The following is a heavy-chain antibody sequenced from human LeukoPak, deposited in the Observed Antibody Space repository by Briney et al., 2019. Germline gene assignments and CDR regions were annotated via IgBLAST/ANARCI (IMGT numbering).Heavy chain of an antibody. CDR3: ARALNYDILTRDY. V-gene: IGHV3-21*01. CDR1: GFTFSSYA. J-gene: IGHJ4*02. CDR2: ISSSSSYI. Sequence: PGGSLRLSCAASGFTFSSYAMSWVRQAPGKGLEWVSSISSSSSYIYYADSAKGRFTISRDNAKNSLYLQMNSLRAEDTAVYYCARALNYDILTRDYWGQGTLVTVSS. D-gene: IGHD3-9*01.